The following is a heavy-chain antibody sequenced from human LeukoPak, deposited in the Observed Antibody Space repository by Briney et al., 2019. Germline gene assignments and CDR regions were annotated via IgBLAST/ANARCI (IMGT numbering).Heavy chain of an antibody. J-gene: IGHJ3*02. CDR1: GGSISSGTCY. Sequence: SETLSLTCTVSGGSISSGTCYWSWIRQPAGKGLEWIGGIYTSGSTNYNPSLKSRVTISVDTSKNQFSLKLSSVTAADTAVYYCARLATLRLRARAFDIWGQGTMVTVSS. V-gene: IGHV4-61*02. CDR3: ARLATLRLRARAFDI. D-gene: IGHD2/OR15-2a*01. CDR2: IYTSGST.